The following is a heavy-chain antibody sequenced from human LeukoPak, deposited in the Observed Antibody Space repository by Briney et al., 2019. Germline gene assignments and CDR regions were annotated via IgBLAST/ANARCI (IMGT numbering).Heavy chain of an antibody. CDR1: GGSISSYY. CDR2: IYYSGST. CDR3: AIRPRLYGDNGGH. D-gene: IGHD4-17*01. Sequence: SETLSLTCTVSGGSISSYYWSWIRQPPGKGLEWIGYIYYSGSTNYNPSLKSRVTISVDTSKNQFSLKLSSVTAADTAVYYCAIRPRLYGDNGGHWGQGTLVTVSS. V-gene: IGHV4-59*01. J-gene: IGHJ4*02.